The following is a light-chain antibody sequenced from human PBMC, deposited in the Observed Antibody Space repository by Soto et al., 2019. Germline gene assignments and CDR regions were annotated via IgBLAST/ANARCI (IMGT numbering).Light chain of an antibody. Sequence: QSALTQPASVSGSPGQSITISCTGTSSDVGGYNYVSWYQQHPGKAPKLIIYDVSDRPSGISSRFSASKSGNTASLTISGLQAEDEADYYCCSYTSSSTPWVFGTGTEVTVL. CDR1: SSDVGGYNY. CDR3: CSYTSSSTPWV. CDR2: DVS. V-gene: IGLV2-14*03. J-gene: IGLJ1*01.